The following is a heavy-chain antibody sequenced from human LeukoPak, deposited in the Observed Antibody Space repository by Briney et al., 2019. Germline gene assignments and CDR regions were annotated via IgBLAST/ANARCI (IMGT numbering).Heavy chain of an antibody. CDR1: GGSISSSSYY. J-gene: IGHJ4*02. V-gene: IGHV4-39*07. CDR2: IYYSGST. D-gene: IGHD6-19*01. CDR3: ASSPWQWLENHYDY. Sequence: PSETLSLTCTVSGGSISSSSYYWGWIRQPPGKGLEWIGSIYYSGSTYYNPSLKSRVTISVDTSKNQFSLKLSSVTAADTAVHYCASSPWQWLENHYDYWGQGTLVTVSS.